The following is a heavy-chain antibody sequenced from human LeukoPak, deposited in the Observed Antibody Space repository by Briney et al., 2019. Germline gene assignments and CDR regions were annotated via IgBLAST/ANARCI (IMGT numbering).Heavy chain of an antibody. V-gene: IGHV1-8*03. CDR2: MNPNSGNT. Sequence: ASVKVSCKASGYTFTSYDINWVRQATGQGLEWVGWMNPNSGNTGYAQKFQGRVSITRNTSISTAYMELSSLRSEDTAVYYCARGGMDRGFYYFDYWGREPWSPSPQ. CDR1: GYTFTSYD. J-gene: IGHJ4*02. D-gene: IGHD3-10*01. CDR3: ARGGMDRGFYYFDY.